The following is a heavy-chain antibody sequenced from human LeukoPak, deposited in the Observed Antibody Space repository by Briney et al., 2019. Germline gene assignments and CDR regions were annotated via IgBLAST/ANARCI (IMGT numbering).Heavy chain of an antibody. J-gene: IGHJ5*02. CDR2: IYYSGST. CDR3: AGITIFGVGGARLFDP. Sequence: SETLSLTCTVSGGSISSSSYYWGWIRQPPGKGLEWIGSIYYSGSTYYNPSLKSRVTISVDTSKNQFSLKLSSVTAADTAVYYCAGITIFGVGGARLFDPWGQGTLVTVSS. CDR1: GGSISSSSYY. V-gene: IGHV4-39*01. D-gene: IGHD3-3*01.